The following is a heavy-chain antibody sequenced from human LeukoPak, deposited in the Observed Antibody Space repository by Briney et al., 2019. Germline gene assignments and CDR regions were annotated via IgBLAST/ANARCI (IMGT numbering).Heavy chain of an antibody. V-gene: IGHV1-46*01. CDR1: GYTFTSYY. Sequence: ASVKVSCKAFGYTFTSYYMHWVRQAPGQGLEWVGIINPSGGSTSYAQKFQGRVTMTRDTSTSTVYMELSSLRSEDTAVYYCARDGDQGYCSSTSCPLDVWGQGTTVTVSS. J-gene: IGHJ6*02. D-gene: IGHD2-2*01. CDR2: INPSGGST. CDR3: ARDGDQGYCSSTSCPLDV.